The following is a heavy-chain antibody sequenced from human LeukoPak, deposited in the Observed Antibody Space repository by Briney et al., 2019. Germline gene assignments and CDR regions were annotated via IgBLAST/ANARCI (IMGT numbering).Heavy chain of an antibody. J-gene: IGHJ6*03. V-gene: IGHV4-39*01. D-gene: IGHD3-10*01. Sequence: SETLSLTCTVSGGSISSSSYYWGWIRQPPGKGLEWIGSIYYSGSTYYNPSLKSRVTISVDTSKNQFSLKLSSVTAADTAVYYCARQVPGFGELFYLGDYYYYMDVWGKGTTVTISS. CDR3: ARQVPGFGELFYLGDYYYYMDV. CDR2: IYYSGST. CDR1: GGSISSSSYY.